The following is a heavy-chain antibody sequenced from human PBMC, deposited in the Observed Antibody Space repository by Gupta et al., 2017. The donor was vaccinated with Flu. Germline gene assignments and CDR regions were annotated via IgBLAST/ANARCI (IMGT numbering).Heavy chain of an antibody. V-gene: IGHV3-73*02. CDR1: GFNFSDSA. J-gene: IGHJ5*02. CDR3: TRRPDGYGSGSKFPTFDP. D-gene: IGHD2-15*01. Sequence: EVQLVESGGGSVQPGGSLKLSCAASGFNFSDSAMHWVRQSPGKGLEWIGLIRGKDNTYAPTYATSMKGRFTVSRDDSKNTTYLQMNSLKGEETAVYYCTRRPDGYGSGSKFPTFDPWGQGTRVTVSS. CDR2: IRGKDNTYAP.